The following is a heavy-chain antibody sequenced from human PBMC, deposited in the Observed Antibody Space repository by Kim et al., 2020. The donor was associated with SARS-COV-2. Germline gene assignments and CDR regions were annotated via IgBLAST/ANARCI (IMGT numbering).Heavy chain of an antibody. CDR1: GFTFSSYG. Sequence: GGSLRLSCAASGFTFSSYGMHWVRQAPGKGLEWVAVISYDGSNKYYADSVKGRFTISRDNSKNTLYLQMNSLRAEDTAVYYCAKDRRGGSSSPEMGYGMDVWSQGTTVTVSS. D-gene: IGHD6-6*01. CDR2: ISYDGSNK. J-gene: IGHJ6*02. CDR3: AKDRRGGSSSPEMGYGMDV. V-gene: IGHV3-30*18.